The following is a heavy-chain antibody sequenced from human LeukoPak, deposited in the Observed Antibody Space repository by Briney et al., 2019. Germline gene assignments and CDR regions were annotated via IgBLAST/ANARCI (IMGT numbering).Heavy chain of an antibody. CDR1: GGTMSRYY. CDR3: VRSGVYRGGYFDY. J-gene: IGHJ4*01. Sequence: SETLSLTCTVSGGTMSRYYWSWIRQPPGKRLEWIGFVHYNGSTSYNPSLKSRVTISIDTSKNQFSLKVTSVTAADTAVYYCVRSGVYRGGYFDYWGQGSLVTVSS. D-gene: IGHD1-26*01. V-gene: IGHV4-59*08. CDR2: VHYNGST.